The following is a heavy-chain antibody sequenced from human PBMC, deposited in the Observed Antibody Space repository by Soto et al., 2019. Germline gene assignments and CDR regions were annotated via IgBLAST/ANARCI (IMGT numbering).Heavy chain of an antibody. CDR3: ARDFTSSGWQNWFDP. V-gene: IGHV4-31*03. CDR2: IYYSGST. D-gene: IGHD6-19*01. Sequence: SETLSLTCTVSGGSISSGGYYWSWIRQHPGKDLEWIGYIYYSGSTYYNPSLKSRVTISVDTSKNQFSLKLSSVTAADTAVYYCARDFTSSGWQNWFDPWGQGTLVTVSS. CDR1: GGSISSGGYY. J-gene: IGHJ5*02.